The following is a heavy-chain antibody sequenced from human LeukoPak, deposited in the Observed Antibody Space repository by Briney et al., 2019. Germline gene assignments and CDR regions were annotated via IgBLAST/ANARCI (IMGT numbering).Heavy chain of an antibody. Sequence: PGGSLRLSCAASGFTFSSYAMSWVRQAPGKGLEWVSGISGSGGSTYYADSVKGRFTISRDNSKNTLYLQMNSLRAEDTAVYYCARGGDKRLARNWFDPWGQGTVVTVSS. D-gene: IGHD3-16*01. V-gene: IGHV3-23*01. CDR3: ARGGDKRLARNWFDP. CDR1: GFTFSSYA. J-gene: IGHJ5*02. CDR2: ISGSGGST.